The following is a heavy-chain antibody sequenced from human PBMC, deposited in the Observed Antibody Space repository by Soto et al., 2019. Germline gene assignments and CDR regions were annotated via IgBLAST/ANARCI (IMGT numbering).Heavy chain of an antibody. V-gene: IGHV3-30*18. Sequence: QVQLVESGGGVVQPGRSLRLSCAASGFTFSSYGMHWVRQAPGKGLEWVAVISYDGSNKYYADSVKGRFTISRDNSKNKLNLQMNSLRAEDTAVYYCAKDKVAGEVTAPLDYWGQGTLVTVSS. CDR1: GFTFSSYG. D-gene: IGHD2-21*02. CDR3: AKDKVAGEVTAPLDY. J-gene: IGHJ4*02. CDR2: ISYDGSNK.